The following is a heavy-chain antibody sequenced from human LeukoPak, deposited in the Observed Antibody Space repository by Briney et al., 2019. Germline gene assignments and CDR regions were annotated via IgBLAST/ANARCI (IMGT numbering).Heavy chain of an antibody. D-gene: IGHD5-12*01. CDR1: GFTFSDYY. J-gene: IGHJ4*02. Sequence: GGSLRLSCAASGFTFSDYYMSWIRQAPGKGLEWVSYISSSSSYTNYADSVKGRFTISRDNAKNSLYLQMNGLRAEDTAVYYCARLGWATAPLDYWGQGTLVTVSS. CDR2: ISSSSSYT. CDR3: ARLGWATAPLDY. V-gene: IGHV3-11*06.